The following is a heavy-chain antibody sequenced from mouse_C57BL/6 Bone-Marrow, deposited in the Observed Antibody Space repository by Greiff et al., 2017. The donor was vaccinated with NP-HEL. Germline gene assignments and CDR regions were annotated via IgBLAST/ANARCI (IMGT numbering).Heavy chain of an antibody. J-gene: IGHJ1*03. V-gene: IGHV5-17*01. D-gene: IGHD2-2*01. CDR1: GFTFSDYG. Sequence: EVHLVESGGGLVKPGGSLKLSCAASGFTFSDYGMHWVRQAPEKGLEWVAYISSGSSTIYYADTVKGRFTISRDNAKNTLFLQMTSLRSEDTAMYYCARGYQTWYFDGWGTGTTVTVAS. CDR2: ISSGSSTI. CDR3: ARGYQTWYFDG.